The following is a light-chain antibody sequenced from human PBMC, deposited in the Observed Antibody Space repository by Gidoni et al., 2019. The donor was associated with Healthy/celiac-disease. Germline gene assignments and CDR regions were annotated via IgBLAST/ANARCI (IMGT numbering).Light chain of an antibody. Sequence: AIQLTQSPSSLSASVGDRVTITCRASQGISSALAWYQQKPGKAPKLLIYDASSLESGVPSRFSGSGSGTDFTLTISSLQPEDFATYYCQQFNSYPPTFGQXTRLEIK. CDR2: DAS. CDR3: QQFNSYPPT. CDR1: QGISSA. J-gene: IGKJ5*01. V-gene: IGKV1-13*02.